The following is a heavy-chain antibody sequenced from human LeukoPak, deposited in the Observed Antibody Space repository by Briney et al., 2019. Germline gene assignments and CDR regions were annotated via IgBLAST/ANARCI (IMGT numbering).Heavy chain of an antibody. Sequence: ASVKVSCKASGYTFTSYYMHWVRQAPGQGLEWMGIINPSGGSTSYAQKFQGRDTMTRDTSTSTVYMELSSLRSEDTAVYYCARDGGVVVVPGAFDYWGQGTLVTVSS. V-gene: IGHV1-46*01. CDR3: ARDGGVVVVPGAFDY. CDR2: INPSGGST. CDR1: GYTFTSYY. D-gene: IGHD2-2*01. J-gene: IGHJ4*02.